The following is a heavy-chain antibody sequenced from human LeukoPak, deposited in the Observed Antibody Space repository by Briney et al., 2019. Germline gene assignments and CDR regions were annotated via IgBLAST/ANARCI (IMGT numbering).Heavy chain of an antibody. CDR3: AMYYDSSGYYD. CDR1: GYTFTGYY. CDR2: INPNSGGA. V-gene: IGHV1-2*02. J-gene: IGHJ4*02. D-gene: IGHD3-22*01. Sequence: ASVKVSCKASGYTFTGYYMHWVRQAPGQGLEWMGWINPNSGGANYAQKFQGRVTITRDTSNSTAYMELSRLRSDDTAVYYCAMYYDSSGYYDWGQGTLVTVSS.